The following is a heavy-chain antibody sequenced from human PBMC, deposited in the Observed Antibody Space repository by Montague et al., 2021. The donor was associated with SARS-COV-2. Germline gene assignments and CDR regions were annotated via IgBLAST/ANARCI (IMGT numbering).Heavy chain of an antibody. V-gene: IGHV4-4*07. J-gene: IGHJ4*02. CDR2: IYASGGT. Sequence: SETLSLTCSVSGDPISGFFWNWIRQPAGKGLEWIGCIYASGGTDXNPSLESRVTMSVDTSKNQFSLKVNSVTAADTAMYYCARGVVAAPPMVDYWGRGTLVTVSS. CDR1: GDPISGFF. CDR3: ARGVVAAPPMVDY. D-gene: IGHD2-15*01.